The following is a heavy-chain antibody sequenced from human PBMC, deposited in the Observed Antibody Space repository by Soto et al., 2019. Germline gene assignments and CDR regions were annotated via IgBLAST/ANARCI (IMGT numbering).Heavy chain of an antibody. Sequence: QVQLVQSGAEVKKPGASVKVSCKASGYTFTSYGISWVRQAPGQGLEWMGWISAYNGNTNYAQKLEGRXPXTXXTSTSTAYMELRSLRSDDTAVYYCARDLAAGNCDYWGQGTLVTVSS. CDR3: ARDLAAGNCDY. CDR1: GYTFTSYG. V-gene: IGHV1-18*01. D-gene: IGHD6-13*01. CDR2: ISAYNGNT. J-gene: IGHJ4*02.